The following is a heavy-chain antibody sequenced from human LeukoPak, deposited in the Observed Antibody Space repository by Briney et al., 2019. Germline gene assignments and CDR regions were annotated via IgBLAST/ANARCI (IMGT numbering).Heavy chain of an antibody. V-gene: IGHV3-30*02. D-gene: IGHD2-15*01. Sequence: GGSLRLSCAASGFTFSSYGMHWVRQAPGKGLEWVAFIRYDGSNKYYADSVKGRFTISRDNSKNTLYLQMNSLRAEDTAVYYCAREVLHYFDYWGQGTLVTVSS. J-gene: IGHJ4*02. CDR2: IRYDGSNK. CDR1: GFTFSSYG. CDR3: AREVLHYFDY.